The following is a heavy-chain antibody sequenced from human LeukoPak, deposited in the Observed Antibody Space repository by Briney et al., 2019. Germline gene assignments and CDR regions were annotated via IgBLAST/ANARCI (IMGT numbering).Heavy chain of an antibody. D-gene: IGHD2-2*01. CDR3: ARDLILSANDIVVVPAASNWFDP. CDR1: GYTFTSYD. CDR2: MNPNSGNT. V-gene: IGHV1-8*01. J-gene: IGHJ5*02. Sequence: ASVNVSCKASGYTFTSYDINWVRQATGQGLEWMGWMNPNSGNTGYAQKFQGRVTMTRNTSISTAYMELSSLRSEDTAVYYCARDLILSANDIVVVPAASNWFDPWGQGTLVTVSS.